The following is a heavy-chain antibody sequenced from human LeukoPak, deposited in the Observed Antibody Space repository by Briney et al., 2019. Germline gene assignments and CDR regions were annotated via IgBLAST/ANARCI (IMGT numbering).Heavy chain of an antibody. D-gene: IGHD1-7*01. CDR3: AKWHEKLLAFDS. Sequence: SETLSLTCAVSGGSITSYYWNWIGQPPGKGLEWIGYIHHTGKNWYNPPLQSRVTLSVDTSKSEFSLRLNSVTAADTAVYYCAKWHEKLLAFDSWGQGTLVTVSS. CDR1: GGSITSYY. J-gene: IGHJ4*02. CDR2: IHHTGKN. V-gene: IGHV4-59*01.